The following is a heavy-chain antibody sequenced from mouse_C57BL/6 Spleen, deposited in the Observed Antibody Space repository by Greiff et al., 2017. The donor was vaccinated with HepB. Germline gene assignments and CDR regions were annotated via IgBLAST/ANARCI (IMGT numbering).Heavy chain of an antibody. V-gene: IGHV1-82*01. CDR1: GYAFSSSW. Sequence: VQLQQSGPELVKPGASVKISCKASGYAFSSSWMNWVKQRPGKGLEWIGRIYPGDGDTNYNGKFKGKATLTADKSSSTAYMQLSSLTSEDAAVYFCARNDYDPSWFAYWGQGTLVTGSA. J-gene: IGHJ3*01. D-gene: IGHD2-4*01. CDR3: ARNDYDPSWFAY. CDR2: IYPGDGDT.